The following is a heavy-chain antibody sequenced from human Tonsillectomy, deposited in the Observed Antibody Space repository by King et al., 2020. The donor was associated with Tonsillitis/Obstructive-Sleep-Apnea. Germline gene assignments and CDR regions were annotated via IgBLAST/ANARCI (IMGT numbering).Heavy chain of an antibody. D-gene: IGHD6-19*01. J-gene: IGHJ4*02. Sequence: QLQESGPGLVKPSETLSLTCTVSGGSISSSSYYWGWIRQPPGKGLEWIGSIYYSGSTYYNPSLKSRVTISVDTSKNQFSLKLSSVTAADTAVYYCARRVMAGIFDYWGQGTLVTVSS. CDR2: IYYSGST. V-gene: IGHV4-39*01. CDR1: GGSISSSSYY. CDR3: ARRVMAGIFDY.